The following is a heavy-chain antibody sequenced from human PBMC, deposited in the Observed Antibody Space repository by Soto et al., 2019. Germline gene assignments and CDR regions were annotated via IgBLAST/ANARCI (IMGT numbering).Heavy chain of an antibody. D-gene: IGHD3-22*01. CDR2: INPSGGST. J-gene: IGHJ4*02. V-gene: IGHV1-46*01. Sequence: QVQLVQSGAEVKKPGASMKVSCKASGYIFANHYIHWVRQAPGQGLEWMGIINPSGGSTNYLQKFQGGVTMTRDTSTSTVYMELSSLRSEDTAVYFCARADYYDGSGFYYDYWGQGTLGTVSS. CDR1: GYIFANHY. CDR3: ARADYYDGSGFYYDY.